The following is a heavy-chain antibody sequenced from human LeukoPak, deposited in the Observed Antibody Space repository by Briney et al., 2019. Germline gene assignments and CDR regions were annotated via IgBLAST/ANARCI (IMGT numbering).Heavy chain of an antibody. CDR2: IRATSTTL. CDR3: AKELLDDNWITIDY. V-gene: IGHV3-48*01. CDR1: GFTFSDYP. Sequence: GGSLRLSCAASGFTFSDYPMNWIRQAPGKGLEWVSNIRATSTTLYYQDYYADSVKGRFTTSRDNAKNSLYLQMDSLGVEDTAVYYCAKELLDDNWITIDYWGQGTLVTVSS. J-gene: IGHJ4*02. D-gene: IGHD1-1*01.